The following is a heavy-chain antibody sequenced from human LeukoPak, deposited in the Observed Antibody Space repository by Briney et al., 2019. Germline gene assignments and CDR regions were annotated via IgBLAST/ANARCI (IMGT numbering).Heavy chain of an antibody. Sequence: PGGSLRLSCAASGFTFSDYYMSWIRQAPGKGLEWVSYISSSGSTIYYADSVKGRFTISRDNAKNSLYLQMNSLRAEDTAVYYCAKDRVDIVVVPAASDYYYYMDVWGKGTTVTVSS. CDR2: ISSSGSTI. D-gene: IGHD2-2*01. J-gene: IGHJ6*03. CDR3: AKDRVDIVVVPAASDYYYYMDV. V-gene: IGHV3-11*04. CDR1: GFTFSDYY.